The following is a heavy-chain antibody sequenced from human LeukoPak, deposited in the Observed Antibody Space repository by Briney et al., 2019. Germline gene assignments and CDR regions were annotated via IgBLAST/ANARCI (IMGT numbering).Heavy chain of an antibody. CDR1: GFTFDDYA. CDR3: AKDGGQDDYYHYYMDV. J-gene: IGHJ6*03. Sequence: GGSLRLSCAASGFTFDDYAMHWVRQAPGKGLEWVSGISWNSGSIGYADSVKGRFTISRDNAKNSLYLQMNSLRAEDTALYYCAKDGGQDDYYHYYMDVWGKGTTVTVSS. V-gene: IGHV3-9*01. D-gene: IGHD2-15*01. CDR2: ISWNSGSI.